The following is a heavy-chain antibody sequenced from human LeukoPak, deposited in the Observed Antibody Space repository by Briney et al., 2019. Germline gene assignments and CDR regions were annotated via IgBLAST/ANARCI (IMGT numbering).Heavy chain of an antibody. CDR2: ISYDGSNK. V-gene: IGHV3-30*18. CDR1: GFTFSSYG. J-gene: IGHJ4*02. CDR3: AKAERCYGSGSYYKEPSFAGDY. D-gene: IGHD3-10*01. Sequence: GGSLRLSCAASGFTFSSYGMHWVRQAPGKGLEWVAVISYDGSNKYYADSVKGRFTISRDNSKNTLYLQMNSMRAEDTGVYYCAKAERCYGSGSYYKEPSFAGDYWGQGTLVTVSS.